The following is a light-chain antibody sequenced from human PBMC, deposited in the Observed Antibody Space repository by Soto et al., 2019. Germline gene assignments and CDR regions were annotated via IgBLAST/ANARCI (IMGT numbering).Light chain of an antibody. CDR2: DAS. V-gene: IGKV1-13*02. CDR3: QQFNIYPRT. J-gene: IGKJ1*01. Sequence: AIQLTRSPSSLSASVGDRVTITCRASQGISGALAWYQQKPVKAPKLLIYDASSLESGVPSRFSGSGSGTDFTLTISSLQPEDFATYYCQQFNIYPRTLGQGTKVEIK. CDR1: QGISGA.